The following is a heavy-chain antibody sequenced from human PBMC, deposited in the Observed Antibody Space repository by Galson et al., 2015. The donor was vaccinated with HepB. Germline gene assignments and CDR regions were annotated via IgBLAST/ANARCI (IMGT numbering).Heavy chain of an antibody. V-gene: IGHV3-48*01. J-gene: IGHJ3*02. CDR3: ARFGYSGYDFAFDI. CDR2: ISSSSSTI. CDR1: GFTFSSYS. Sequence: SLRLSCAASGFTFSSYSMNWVRQAPGKGLEWVSYISSSSSTIYYADSVKGRFTISRDNAKNSLYLQMNSLRAEDTAVYYCARFGYSGYDFAFDIWGQGTMVTVSS. D-gene: IGHD5-12*01.